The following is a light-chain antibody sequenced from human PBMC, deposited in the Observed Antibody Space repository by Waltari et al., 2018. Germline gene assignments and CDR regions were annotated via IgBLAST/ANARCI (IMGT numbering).Light chain of an antibody. Sequence: EVVMTQSPLSLPVTLGQPASISCRSSQSLLYSDGNTYLSWFHQRPGQSPRRLIYKVSNRDAGVPDRFSGSGSGTDFTLKISRVEAEDVGVYYCMQGSHRPRTFGQGTKVEIK. V-gene: IGKV2-30*01. J-gene: IGKJ1*01. CDR3: MQGSHRPRT. CDR1: QSLLYSDGNTY. CDR2: KVS.